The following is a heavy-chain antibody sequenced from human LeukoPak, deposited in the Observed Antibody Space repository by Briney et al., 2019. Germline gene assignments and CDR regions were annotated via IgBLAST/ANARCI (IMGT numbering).Heavy chain of an antibody. CDR3: ATYSGYDRIFDY. CDR2: IKRDGSEK. CDR1: GFTFSTYW. D-gene: IGHD5-12*01. Sequence: PGGSLRLSCAASGFTFSTYWMSWVRQAPGKGLEWVADIKRDGSEKHYVDSVKGRFTISRDNAKNSLYLQMNSLRAGDTAVYYCATYSGYDRIFDYWGQGTLVTVSS. V-gene: IGHV3-7*01. J-gene: IGHJ4*02.